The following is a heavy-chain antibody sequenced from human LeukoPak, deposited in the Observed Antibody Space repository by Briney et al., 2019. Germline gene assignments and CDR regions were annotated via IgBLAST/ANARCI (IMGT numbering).Heavy chain of an antibody. D-gene: IGHD5-12*01. J-gene: IGHJ4*02. CDR3: ARRSGYDSVDY. CDR2: IYYGGST. CDR1: GYSLSNNYY. Sequence: SETLSLTCTVSGYSLSNNYYWGWIRQPPGKGLEWIGSIYYGGSTYYNPSLKSRVTISVDTSKNQFSLKLSSVTAADTAVYYCARRSGYDSVDYWGQGTLVTVSS. V-gene: IGHV4-39*01.